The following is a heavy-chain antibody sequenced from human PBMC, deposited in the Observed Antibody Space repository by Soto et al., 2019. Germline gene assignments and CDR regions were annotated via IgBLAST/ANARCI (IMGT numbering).Heavy chain of an antibody. CDR2: INHSGST. V-gene: IGHV4-34*01. CDR3: ARVVSHYCSGGSCYFPIFDY. CDR1: GGSFSGYY. Sequence: SETLSLTCAVYGGSFSGYYWSWIRQPPGKGLEWIGEINHSGSTNYNPSLKSRVTISVDTSKNQFSLKLSSVTAADTAVYYCARVVSHYCSGGSCYFPIFDYWGQGTLVTVSS. J-gene: IGHJ4*02. D-gene: IGHD2-15*01.